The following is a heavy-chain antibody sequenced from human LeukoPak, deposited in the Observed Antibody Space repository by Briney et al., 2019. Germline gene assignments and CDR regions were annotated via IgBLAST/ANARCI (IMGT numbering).Heavy chain of an antibody. CDR2: ISSSSSYI. J-gene: IGHJ4*02. CDR1: GFSLSGYS. V-gene: IGHV3-21*01. D-gene: IGHD3-9*01. CDR3: ARDSGPYFDRNPFDY. Sequence: RGSLRLSCAASGFSLSGYSMNWVRQAPGKGLEWVSFISSSSSYIYYADSVKGRFSISRDNAKNSLFLQMNSLRVEDTAVYYCARDSGPYFDRNPFDYWGQGTLVTVSS.